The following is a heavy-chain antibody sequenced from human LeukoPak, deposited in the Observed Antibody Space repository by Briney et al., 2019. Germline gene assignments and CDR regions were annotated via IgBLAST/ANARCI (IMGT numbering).Heavy chain of an antibody. CDR1: GYTFTGYY. Sequence: ASVKVSCKASGYTFTGYYMHWVRQAPGQGLEWMGWINPNSGGTNYAQKFQGRVTMTRDTSISTVYMEPSRLRSDDTAVYYCARDSCSSTSCLSIDDYWGQGTLVTVSS. CDR3: ARDSCSSTSCLSIDDY. V-gene: IGHV1-2*02. D-gene: IGHD2-2*01. CDR2: INPNSGGT. J-gene: IGHJ4*02.